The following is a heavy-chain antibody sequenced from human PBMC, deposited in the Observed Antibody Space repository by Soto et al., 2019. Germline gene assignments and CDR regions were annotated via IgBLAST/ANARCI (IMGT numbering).Heavy chain of an antibody. J-gene: IGHJ4*02. CDR3: ARGPSGYSYGFVDYFYY. V-gene: IGHV3-23*01. D-gene: IGHD5-18*01. Sequence: EVQLLESGGGLVQPGGSLRLSCAASGFTFSSYAMSWVRQAPGKGLEWVSAISGSGGSTYYADSVKGRFTISRDNSKNTLYLEMNSLRAEDTAVYYCARGPSGYSYGFVDYFYYWGQGTPVAVSS. CDR1: GFTFSSYA. CDR2: ISGSGGST.